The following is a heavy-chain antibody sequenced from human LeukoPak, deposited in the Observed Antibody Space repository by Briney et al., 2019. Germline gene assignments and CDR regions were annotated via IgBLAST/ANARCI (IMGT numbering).Heavy chain of an antibody. CDR3: AKDLHGGYSSDY. CDR2: IGYEGVHK. Sequence: PGGSLRLSCAPSGFTFNNFGMHWVRQAPGKGLEWVSFIGYEGVHKYYADSVKGRFTISKDNSKTTLYLQMNSLRPEDTAVYYCAKDLHGGYSSDYWGQGTLVTV. D-gene: IGHD4-23*01. V-gene: IGHV3-30*02. CDR1: GFTFNNFG. J-gene: IGHJ4*02.